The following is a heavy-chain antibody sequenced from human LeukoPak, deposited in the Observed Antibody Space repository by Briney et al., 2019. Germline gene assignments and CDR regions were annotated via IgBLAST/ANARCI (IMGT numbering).Heavy chain of an antibody. J-gene: IGHJ6*02. CDR2: LRHSGTN. V-gene: IGHV4-39*01. Sequence: SPTLSLTLSLAAASTSSGYYGCGWIRQTPGKGLEWIGHLRHSGTNYYSPFHKSRVTMYVDTSKNQFSLKLRSVSAAETAVYYCARQTYYGAGTEATGYYGLAVWGQGITVTVSS. CDR1: AASTSSGYYG. D-gene: IGHD3-10*01. CDR3: ARQTYYGAGTEATGYYGLAV.